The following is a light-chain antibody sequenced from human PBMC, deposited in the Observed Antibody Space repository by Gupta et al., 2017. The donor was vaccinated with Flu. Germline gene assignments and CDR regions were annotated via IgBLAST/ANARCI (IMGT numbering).Light chain of an antibody. CDR3: KQGKCWPSA. CDR2: KGS. V-gene: IGKV2-30*02. CDR1: EVLLHNNGNTS. J-gene: IGKJ2*01. Sequence: VTVGKPASISCSTSEVLLHNNGNTSLTWFQQRPGQSPRRLIYKGSNRDSGVPDRFSGSGSGTEFTLNISRVEADDVGVYYCKQGKCWPSAFGQGTKLEIE.